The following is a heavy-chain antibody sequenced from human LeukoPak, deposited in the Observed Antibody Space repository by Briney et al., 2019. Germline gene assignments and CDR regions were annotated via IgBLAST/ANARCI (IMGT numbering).Heavy chain of an antibody. CDR2: INTDGSTT. Sequence: GGSLRLSCAASGFTFSSYYMHWLRQAPGKGLVWVSRINTDGSTTRYADSVKGRFTISRDNAKNTLYLQMNSLRAEDTAVYYCAREGQQLVLHTGSAFDIWGQGTMVTVSS. CDR1: GFTFSSYY. CDR3: AREGQQLVLHTGSAFDI. J-gene: IGHJ3*02. D-gene: IGHD6-13*01. V-gene: IGHV3-74*01.